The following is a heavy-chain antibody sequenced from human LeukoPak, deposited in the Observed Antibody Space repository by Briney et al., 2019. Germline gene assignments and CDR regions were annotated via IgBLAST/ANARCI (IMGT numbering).Heavy chain of an antibody. D-gene: IGHD3-10*01. Sequence: PGGSLRLSCAASGFTFSSYCMSWVRQAPGKGLEWVANIKQDGSEEYYVDSVKGRFTISRDNAKNSLYLQMNSLRAEDTAVYYCARDNYYGSGSPIYYFDYWGQGTLVTVSS. CDR3: ARDNYYGSGSPIYYFDY. CDR2: IKQDGSEE. V-gene: IGHV3-7*01. J-gene: IGHJ4*02. CDR1: GFTFSSYC.